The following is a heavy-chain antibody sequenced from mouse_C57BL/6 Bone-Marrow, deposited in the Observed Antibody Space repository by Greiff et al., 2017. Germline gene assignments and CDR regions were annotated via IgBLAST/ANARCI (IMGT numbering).Heavy chain of an antibody. CDR3: ARLGDCYYADY. D-gene: IGHD3-3*01. V-gene: IGHV1-81*01. CDR2: IYPRSGNT. J-gene: IGHJ2*01. CDR1: GYTFTSYG. Sequence: VQLQQSGAELARPGASVKLSCKASGYTFTSYGISWVKQRTGQGLEWIGEIYPRSGNTYYNEKFKGKATLTADKSSSAAYMQLRSLTSEDSAVYGCARLGDCYYADYWGQGTTLTVSA.